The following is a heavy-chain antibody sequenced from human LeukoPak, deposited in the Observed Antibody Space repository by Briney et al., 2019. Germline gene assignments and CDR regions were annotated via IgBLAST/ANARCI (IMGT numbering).Heavy chain of an antibody. J-gene: IGHJ6*03. CDR2: IIPIFGTA. CDR3: ARPAKTYYDFWSGRYYMDV. Sequence: ASVKVSCKASGGTFSSYAISWVRQAPGQGLEWMGGIIPIFGTANYAQKFQGRATITTDESTSTAYMELRSLRSDDTAVYYCARPAKTYYDFWSGRYYMDVWGKGTTVTVSS. V-gene: IGHV1-69*05. D-gene: IGHD3-3*01. CDR1: GGTFSSYA.